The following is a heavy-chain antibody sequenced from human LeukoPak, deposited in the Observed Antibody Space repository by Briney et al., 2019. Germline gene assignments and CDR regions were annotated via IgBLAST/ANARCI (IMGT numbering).Heavy chain of an antibody. J-gene: IGHJ4*02. Sequence: SETLSLTCAVYGGSFSGYYWSWIRPPPGKGGEWIGEINHRESTNYNPSLKSRVTISVDTSKNQFSLKLSSVTAADTAVYYCARRGALWFFRWGQGTLVTVSS. D-gene: IGHD3-10*01. CDR2: INHREST. CDR3: ARRGALWFFR. CDR1: GGSFSGYY. V-gene: IGHV4-34*01.